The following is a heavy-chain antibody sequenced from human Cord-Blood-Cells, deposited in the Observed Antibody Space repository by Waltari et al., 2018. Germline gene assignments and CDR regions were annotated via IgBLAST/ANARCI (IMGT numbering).Heavy chain of an antibody. V-gene: IGHV3-15*01. Sequence: EVQLVESGGGLVKPGGSLRLSCAASGFTFSNDWMSWVRQAPGKGLAWVGRIKSKTDGGTTDYAAPVKGRFTISRDDSKNTLYLQMNSLKTEDTAVYYCTTDPLMTTVTTRYFQHWGQGTLVTVSS. D-gene: IGHD4-17*01. CDR3: TTDPLMTTVTTRYFQH. CDR1: GFTFSNDW. J-gene: IGHJ1*01. CDR2: IKSKTDGGTT.